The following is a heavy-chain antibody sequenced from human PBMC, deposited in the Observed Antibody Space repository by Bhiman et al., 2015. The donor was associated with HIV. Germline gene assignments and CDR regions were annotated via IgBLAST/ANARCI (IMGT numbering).Heavy chain of an antibody. CDR3: AREYAGTGYYGMDL. J-gene: IGHJ6*02. D-gene: IGHD6-13*01. Sequence: EVQLVESGGGLVKPGGSLRFSCAASGFTFRTYSMNWVRQAPGKGLEWVSSISSSSSYIYYADSVKGRFTISRDNAKNSLYLQMNSLRAEDTGVYYCAREYAGTGYYGMDLWGQGDHGHRLL. V-gene: IGHV3-21*03. CDR1: GFTFRTYS. CDR2: ISSSSSYI.